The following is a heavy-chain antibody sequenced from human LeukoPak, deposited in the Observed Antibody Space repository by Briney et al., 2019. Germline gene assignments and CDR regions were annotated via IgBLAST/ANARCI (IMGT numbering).Heavy chain of an antibody. J-gene: IGHJ4*02. CDR1: GFTFSSYV. CDR2: ISGSGGNT. Sequence: GGSLRLSCAASGFTFSSYVMSWVRQAPGKGLEWVSAISGSGGNTYYADSVKGRFTISRDNAKNSLYLQMNSLRDEDTAVYYCAKKGGSPDYWGQGALVTVSS. D-gene: IGHD2-15*01. CDR3: AKKGGSPDY. V-gene: IGHV3-23*01.